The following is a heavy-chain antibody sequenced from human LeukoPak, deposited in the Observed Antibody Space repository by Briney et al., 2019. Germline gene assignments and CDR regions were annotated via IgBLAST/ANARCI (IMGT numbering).Heavy chain of an antibody. J-gene: IGHJ6*03. D-gene: IGHD3-3*01. Sequence: GGSLRLSCAASGFTFSDAWMSWVRQAPGKGLEWVSYISSSSSTIYYADSVKGRFTISRDNAKNSLYLQMNSLRAEDTAVYYCARDAVRAFWSGTYMDVWGKGTTVTVSS. CDR3: ARDAVRAFWSGTYMDV. V-gene: IGHV3-48*01. CDR1: GFTFSDAW. CDR2: ISSSSSTI.